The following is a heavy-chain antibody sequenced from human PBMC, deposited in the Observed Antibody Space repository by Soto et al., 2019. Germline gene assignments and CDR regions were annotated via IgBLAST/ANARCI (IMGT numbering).Heavy chain of an antibody. CDR2: IYPGDSDT. CDR3: ARSYCGGDCRFDY. D-gene: IGHD2-21*02. V-gene: IGHV5-51*01. J-gene: IGHJ4*02. CDR1: GYSLTSFW. Sequence: EVQLVQSGAEVKKPGESLKISCKGSGYSLTSFWIAWVRQMPGKGLEWMGIIYPGDSDTRYSPSFQGQVTISADKSINTAYLQWSSLKASDTAMYFCARSYCGGDCRFDYWGQGTLVTVSS.